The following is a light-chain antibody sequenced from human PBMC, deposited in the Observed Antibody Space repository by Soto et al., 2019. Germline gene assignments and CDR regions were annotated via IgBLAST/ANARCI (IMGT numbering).Light chain of an antibody. J-gene: IGKJ4*01. CDR3: QQRSNWPLT. Sequence: EIVLTQSPATLSLSPGERATLSCRASQSVSSYLAWYQQKPGQAPRLLIYDGSNRATGIPARFSGSGSGTDFNLTISSLEPEHFAVYYCQQRSNWPLTFGGGTKVEIK. CDR2: DGS. CDR1: QSVSSY. V-gene: IGKV3-11*01.